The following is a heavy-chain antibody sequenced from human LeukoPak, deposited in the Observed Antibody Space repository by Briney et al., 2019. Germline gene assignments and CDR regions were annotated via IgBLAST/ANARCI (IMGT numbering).Heavy chain of an antibody. CDR1: GVSISSSFYS. V-gene: IGHV4-39*01. CDR3: ARELGYCSGGSCYSKRQRYYFDH. Sequence: PSETLSLTCTASGVSISSSFYSWDWNRQPPGKGLVWIGTIYYSGSTYCNPSLQSRVTISADTSKNQFSLKLSSVTAADTAVYYCARELGYCSGGSCYSKRQRYYFDHWGQGTLVTVSS. J-gene: IGHJ4*02. D-gene: IGHD2-15*01. CDR2: IYYSGST.